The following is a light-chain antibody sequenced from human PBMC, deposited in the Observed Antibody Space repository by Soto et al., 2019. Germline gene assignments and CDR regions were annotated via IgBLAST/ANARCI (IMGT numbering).Light chain of an antibody. CDR1: QSVSSN. J-gene: IGKJ4*01. CDR2: GAS. Sequence: EIVMTQSPVTLSVSPGERATLSCRASQSVSSNLVWYQQKPGQAPRLLIYGASTRATGIPARFSGSGSGTEFTLPISSLQSEDFAVYYCQQYNNWVTFGGGTKVEIK. CDR3: QQYNNWVT. V-gene: IGKV3-15*01.